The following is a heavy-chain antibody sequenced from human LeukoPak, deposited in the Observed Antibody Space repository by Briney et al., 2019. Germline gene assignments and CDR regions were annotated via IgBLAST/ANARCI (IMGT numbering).Heavy chain of an antibody. J-gene: IGHJ3*02. CDR1: GFIFSSYA. Sequence: LSGGSLRLSCAASGFIFSSYALNWVRQAPGKGLEWVSFISGSGFDTYYADSVKGRFTFSRDNSKNTLYLQMNSLRAEDTAVYYCAKDGGEQKGAFDIWGQGTMVTVSS. D-gene: IGHD3-16*01. CDR3: AKDGGEQKGAFDI. CDR2: ISGSGFDT. V-gene: IGHV3-23*01.